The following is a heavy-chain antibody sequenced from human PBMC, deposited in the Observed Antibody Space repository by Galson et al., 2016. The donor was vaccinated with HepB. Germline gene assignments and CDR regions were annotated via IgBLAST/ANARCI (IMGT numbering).Heavy chain of an antibody. CDR1: GFTFRDYG. CDR2: IRNDGVNT. Sequence: SLRLSCAASGFTFRDYGMSWVRQAPGKGLEWVASIRNDGVNTHYGDSVKGRFTISRDNSKNTLNLQMNALRVDDTAVYYCASQLRNTAYWGQGTLVTVSS. V-gene: IGHV3-23*01. D-gene: IGHD1-14*01. CDR3: ASQLRNTAY. J-gene: IGHJ4*02.